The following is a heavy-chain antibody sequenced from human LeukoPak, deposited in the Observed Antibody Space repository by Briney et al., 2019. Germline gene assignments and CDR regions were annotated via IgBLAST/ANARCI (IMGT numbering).Heavy chain of an antibody. CDR2: IYSGGST. Sequence: GGSLRLSCAASGFTVSSNYMRWVRQAPGKGREGVSVIYSGGSTYYAASVKGRFTISRDNSKNTLYLQMNSLRAEDTAVYYCAKDLNYYDSSGLDYWGQGTLVTVSS. CDR3: AKDLNYYDSSGLDY. CDR1: GFTVSSNY. V-gene: IGHV3-66*01. D-gene: IGHD3-22*01. J-gene: IGHJ4*02.